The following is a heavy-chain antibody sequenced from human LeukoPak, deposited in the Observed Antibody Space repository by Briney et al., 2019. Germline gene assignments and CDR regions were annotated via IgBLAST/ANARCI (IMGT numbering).Heavy chain of an antibody. Sequence: PGGSLRLSCAASGFTFSDYWMSWVRQAPGKGLVWVSRIKSDGSIATYADSVKGRFSISRDNAKNTLYLQMNSLRAEDTAFYYCAKGDYFDPWGLGTLVTVSS. V-gene: IGHV3-74*01. CDR2: IKSDGSIA. CDR1: GFTFSDYW. J-gene: IGHJ5*02. CDR3: AKGDYFDP. D-gene: IGHD4-11*01.